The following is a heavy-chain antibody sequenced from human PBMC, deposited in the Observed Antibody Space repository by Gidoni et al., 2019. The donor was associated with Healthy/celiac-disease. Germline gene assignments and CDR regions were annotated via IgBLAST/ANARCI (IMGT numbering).Heavy chain of an antibody. J-gene: IGHJ4*02. V-gene: IGHV1-69*01. D-gene: IGHD1-26*01. Sequence: QVQLVQSGAAVKKPGSSVTVSCKPSGGTFSSYAISWVRQAPGQGLEWMGGIIPIFGTANYAQKFQGRVTITADESTSTAYMELSSLRSEDTAVYYCARDGGSYHFDYWGQGTLVTVSS. CDR2: IIPIFGTA. CDR1: GGTFSSYA. CDR3: ARDGGSYHFDY.